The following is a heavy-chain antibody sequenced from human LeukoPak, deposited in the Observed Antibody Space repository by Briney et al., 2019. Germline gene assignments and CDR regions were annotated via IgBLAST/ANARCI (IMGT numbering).Heavy chain of an antibody. D-gene: IGHD6-19*01. V-gene: IGHV5-51*01. CDR2: IFPGDSDT. Sequence: GESLKISCKDSGCSFTNYWIGWVRQMPGKGLEWMGIIFPGDSDTRYSPSFQGQVTISADKSISTAYLQWSSLKASDTAMYYCARVRGSGGFVIDYWGQGTLVTVSS. CDR3: ARVRGSGGFVIDY. CDR1: GCSFTNYW. J-gene: IGHJ4*02.